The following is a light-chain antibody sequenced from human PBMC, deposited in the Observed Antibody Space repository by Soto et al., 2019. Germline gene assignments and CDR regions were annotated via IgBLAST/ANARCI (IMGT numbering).Light chain of an antibody. CDR1: QSVSSRY. V-gene: IGKV3-20*01. J-gene: IGKJ1*01. CDR3: HQYASSRT. Sequence: EIVLTQSPVTLSLSPGERATLSCRASQSVSSRYFARYQQKPGQAPRLLIYAASSRAAGIPDRFSGSGSGTDFSHTISRLEPEDFAVYYCHQYASSRTFGPGTKVE. CDR2: AAS.